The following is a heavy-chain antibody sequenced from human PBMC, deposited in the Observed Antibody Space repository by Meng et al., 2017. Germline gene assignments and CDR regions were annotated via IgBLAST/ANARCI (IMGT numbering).Heavy chain of an antibody. CDR2: ISSSGSTI. D-gene: IGHD6-13*01. V-gene: IGHV3-11*04. Sequence: GESLKISCAASGFTFSDYYMSWIRQAPGKGLEWVSYISSSGSTIYYADSVKGRFTISRDNAKNSLYLQMSSLRAEDTAVYYCARESIAAAGTGGYWGQGTLVTVSS. CDR3: ARESIAAAGTGGY. J-gene: IGHJ4*02. CDR1: GFTFSDYY.